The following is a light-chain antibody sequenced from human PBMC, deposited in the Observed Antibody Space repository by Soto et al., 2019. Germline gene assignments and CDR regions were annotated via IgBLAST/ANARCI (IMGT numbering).Light chain of an antibody. V-gene: IGLV2-14*03. CDR3: SSYTTSSSPV. CDR2: DVS. CDR1: SRDVGGYNY. Sequence: QSALTQPASVSGSPGQSITISCTGTSRDVGGYNYVSWYQQYPGKAPKLIIYDVSNQPSGVSNRFSGSKSGNTASLTISGLQPEDEADYYCSSYTTSSSPVFGGGTQLTVL. J-gene: IGLJ3*02.